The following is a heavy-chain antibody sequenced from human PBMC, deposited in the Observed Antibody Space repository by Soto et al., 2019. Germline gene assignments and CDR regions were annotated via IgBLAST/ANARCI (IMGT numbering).Heavy chain of an antibody. V-gene: IGHV4-59*01. CDR2: IYYSGST. CDR1: GGSISSYY. Sequence: SETLSLTCTASGGSISSYYWSWIRQPPGKGLEWIGYIYYSGSTNYNPSLKSRVTISVDTSKNQFSLKLSSVTAADTAVYYCARTTTIGHYYGMDVWGQGTTVTVSS. D-gene: IGHD4-4*01. CDR3: ARTTTIGHYYGMDV. J-gene: IGHJ6*02.